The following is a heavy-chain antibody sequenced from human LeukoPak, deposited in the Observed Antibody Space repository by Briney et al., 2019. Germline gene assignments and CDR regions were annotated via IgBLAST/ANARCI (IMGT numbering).Heavy chain of an antibody. D-gene: IGHD5-24*01. J-gene: IGHJ4*02. CDR1: GFIFSSYG. CDR3: AREFGHNRWYFDY. Sequence: PGGSLRLSCAASGFIFSSYGMHWVRQAPGKGLEWVSVIWSDGSKEYYADSVRGRFTVSRDNSRNTLHLQMNSLRTEDTAVYYCAREFGHNRWYFDYWGQGALVTVSS. CDR2: IWSDGSKE. V-gene: IGHV3-33*01.